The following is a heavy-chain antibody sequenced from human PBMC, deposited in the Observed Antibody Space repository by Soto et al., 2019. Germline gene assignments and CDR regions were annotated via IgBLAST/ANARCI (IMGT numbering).Heavy chain of an antibody. CDR2: INQDGSEK. Sequence: EVQLVESGGGFVQPGGSLRLSCGASGFTFRTYWLSWVRQVPGKGLEWVANINQDGSEKNYVDSVKGRFTISRDNAKNSLYLQMSSLRAEDTALYYCARDGSTSWYSYDYHGMDVWGQGTTVTVSS. V-gene: IGHV3-7*05. D-gene: IGHD5-18*01. CDR1: GFTFRTYW. J-gene: IGHJ6*02. CDR3: ARDGSTSWYSYDYHGMDV.